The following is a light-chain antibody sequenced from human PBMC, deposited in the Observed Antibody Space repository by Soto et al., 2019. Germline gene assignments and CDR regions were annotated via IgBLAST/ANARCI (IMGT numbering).Light chain of an antibody. Sequence: QSARTQPPSASGSPGQSVTISCTGTSSDVGGYNYVSWYQQHPGKAPKLMIYEVSKRPSGVPGRFSGSKSGNTAFLTVSGLQAEDEADYYCSSYAGIYTPYVFGTGTRSPS. J-gene: IGLJ1*01. CDR3: SSYAGIYTPYV. CDR2: EVS. CDR1: SSDVGGYNY. V-gene: IGLV2-8*01.